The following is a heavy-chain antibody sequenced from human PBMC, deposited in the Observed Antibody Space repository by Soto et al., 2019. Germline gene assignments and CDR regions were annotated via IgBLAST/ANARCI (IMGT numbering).Heavy chain of an antibody. CDR3: ARDSLTAAGTFDY. V-gene: IGHV3-30-3*01. D-gene: IGHD6-13*01. CDR1: GFTFSSYA. CDR2: ISYDGSNK. J-gene: IGHJ4*02. Sequence: GGSLRLSCAASGFTFSSYAMHWVRQAPGKGLEWVAVISYDGSNKYYADSVKGRFTISRDNSKNTLYLQMNSLRAEDTAVYYCARDSLTAAGTFDYWGQGTLVTVS.